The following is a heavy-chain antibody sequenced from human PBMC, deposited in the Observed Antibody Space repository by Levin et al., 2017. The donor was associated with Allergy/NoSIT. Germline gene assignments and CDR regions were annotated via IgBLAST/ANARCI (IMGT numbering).Heavy chain of an antibody. CDR1: GFTFDDYT. CDR3: ETEKDRLFHE. V-gene: IGHV3-43*01. Sequence: WASVKVSCAASGFTFDDYTMHWVRQAPGKGLEWVSLITWDGGSTFYADSVKGRFTISRDNRKNSLYLQMNSLRTEDTAFYYCETEKDRLFHEWGQGTLVTVSS. J-gene: IGHJ4*02. CDR2: ITWDGGST.